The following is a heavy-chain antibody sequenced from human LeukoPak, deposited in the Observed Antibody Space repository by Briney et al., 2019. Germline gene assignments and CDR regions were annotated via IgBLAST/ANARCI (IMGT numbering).Heavy chain of an antibody. CDR2: ISSSSSYI. CDR1: GFTFSSYS. Sequence: GGSLRLSCAASGFTFSSYSMNWVRQAPGKGLEWVSSISSSSSYIYYADSVKGRFTISRDNAKNSLYLQMNSLRAEDTAVYYCARDRVADFWSGYPHDYWGQGTLDTVSS. V-gene: IGHV3-21*01. D-gene: IGHD3-3*01. CDR3: ARDRVADFWSGYPHDY. J-gene: IGHJ4*02.